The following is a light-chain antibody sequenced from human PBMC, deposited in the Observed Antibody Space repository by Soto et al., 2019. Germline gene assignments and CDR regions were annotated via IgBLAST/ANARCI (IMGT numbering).Light chain of an antibody. J-gene: IGLJ3*02. CDR2: DVS. V-gene: IGLV2-14*01. Sequence: QSALTQPASVSGSPGQSITISCTGTSSDVGGYNYVSWYQQHPGKAPKLMIYDVSNRPSGVSNRFSGSKSGNTASLTISGLQAEDEADYYCSSYTRSSPRFGRGTKLTVL. CDR1: SSDVGGYNY. CDR3: SSYTRSSPR.